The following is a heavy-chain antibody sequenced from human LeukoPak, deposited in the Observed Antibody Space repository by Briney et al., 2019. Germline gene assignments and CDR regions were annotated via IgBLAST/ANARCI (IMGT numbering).Heavy chain of an antibody. CDR3: LHSSSLYVDY. CDR1: GGSISSSSYY. D-gene: IGHD6-13*01. V-gene: IGHV4-39*01. J-gene: IGHJ4*02. CDR2: IYYSGST. Sequence: PSGTLSLTCTVSGGSISSSSYYWGWIRQPPGKGLEWIGSIYYSGSTYYNPSLKSRVTISVDTSKNQFSLKLSSVTAADTAVYYCLHSSSLYVDYWGQGTLVTVSS.